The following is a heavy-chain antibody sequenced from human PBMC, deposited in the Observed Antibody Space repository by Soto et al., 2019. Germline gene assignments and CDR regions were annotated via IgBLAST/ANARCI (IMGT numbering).Heavy chain of an antibody. D-gene: IGHD1-1*01. CDR2: IWYDGTNK. J-gene: IGHJ4*02. V-gene: IGHV3-33*01. Sequence: GGSLRLSCVTSGFTFSSYGMHWVRQAPGKGLEWVAVIWYDGTNKYYADSVKGRFTISRDNPKNTLFLQMNSLRDEDTAVYYCASTLRITPTETIDYWGQGTLVTVSS. CDR3: ASTLRITPTETIDY. CDR1: GFTFSSYG.